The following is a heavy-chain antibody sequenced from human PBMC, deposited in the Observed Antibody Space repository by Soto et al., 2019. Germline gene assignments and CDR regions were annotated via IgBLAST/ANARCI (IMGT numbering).Heavy chain of an antibody. Sequence: EIQLMQSGGGLVRPGGSLRLSCAASGISFSSYWMSWVRQAPGKGPEWVANIKEDGGEQHYVDSVKGRFTISRDNTENSLFLQMNNLRAEDSAIYYCAITTSTVSYWFDPWGPGTQVTVSS. J-gene: IGHJ5*02. V-gene: IGHV3-7*03. CDR1: GISFSSYW. CDR3: AITTSTVSYWFDP. CDR2: IKEDGGEQ. D-gene: IGHD4-4*01.